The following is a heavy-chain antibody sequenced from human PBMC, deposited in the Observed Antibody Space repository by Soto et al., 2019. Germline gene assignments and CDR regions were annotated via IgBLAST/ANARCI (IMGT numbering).Heavy chain of an antibody. CDR1: GYTLTGLS. CDR3: ARGPNYFDY. CDR2: FDPEDGET. J-gene: IGHJ4*02. Sequence: SVKVSCKVSGYTLTGLSMRWVRQAPGKGLEWMGGFDPEDGETIYAQKFQGRVTITADESTSTAYMELSSLRSEDTAVYYCARGPNYFDYWGQGTLVTVSS. V-gene: IGHV1-24*01.